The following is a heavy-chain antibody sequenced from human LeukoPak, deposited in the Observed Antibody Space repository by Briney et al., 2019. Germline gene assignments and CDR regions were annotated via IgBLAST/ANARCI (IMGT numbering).Heavy chain of an antibody. Sequence: SVKVSCKASGGAFSSYAISWVRQAPGQGLEWRGRIIPIFGTANYAQKFQGRVTITTDESTSTAYMELSSLRSEDTAVYYCASRNDSSGYGNYYYYYMDVWGKGTTVTVSS. J-gene: IGHJ6*03. CDR3: ASRNDSSGYGNYYYYYMDV. D-gene: IGHD3-22*01. CDR1: GGAFSSYA. CDR2: IIPIFGTA. V-gene: IGHV1-69*05.